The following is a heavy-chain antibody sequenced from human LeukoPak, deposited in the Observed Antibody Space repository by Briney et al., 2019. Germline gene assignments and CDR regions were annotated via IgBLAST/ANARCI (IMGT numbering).Heavy chain of an antibody. Sequence: PGGSLRLSCAASGFTFSNYAMSWVRQAPGKGLEWVSNINSGGDNTYFADSVKGRFTVSRDNAKNTLYLQVNNLRAEDTAVYYCARGPNSNWSGLDFWGQGTLLTVSS. CDR1: GFTFSNYA. V-gene: IGHV3-23*01. D-gene: IGHD6-6*01. J-gene: IGHJ4*02. CDR3: ARGPNSNWSGLDF. CDR2: INSGGDNT.